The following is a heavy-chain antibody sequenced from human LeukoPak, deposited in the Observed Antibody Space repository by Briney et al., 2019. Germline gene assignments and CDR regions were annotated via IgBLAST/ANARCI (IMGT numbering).Heavy chain of an antibody. D-gene: IGHD4-11*01. V-gene: IGHV3-30*02. J-gene: IGHJ4*02. CDR3: VRDSIRQQLYYFDH. Sequence: PGGSLRLSCAASGFTFSSYGMHWVRQAPGKGLEWVAFLQNDGSGKYLADSVKGRFTISRDNSKNTLFLQMNSLRADDTAVYYCVRDSIRQQLYYFDHWGQGTLVTVSS. CDR1: GFTFSSYG. CDR2: LQNDGSGK.